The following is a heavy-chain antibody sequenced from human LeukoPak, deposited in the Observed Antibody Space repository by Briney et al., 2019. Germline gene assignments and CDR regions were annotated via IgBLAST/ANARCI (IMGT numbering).Heavy chain of an antibody. CDR2: IRSKANNYAT. CDR1: EFTFSGSA. Sequence: GSLKLSCEASEFTFSGSAMHWVRQASGSGLEWLGRIRSKANNYATAYAASVKGRFTISRDDSKNTAYLQMNSLKTEDTAVYYCLTGPFDYWGQGTPVTVSS. J-gene: IGHJ4*02. CDR3: LTGPFDY. V-gene: IGHV3-73*01.